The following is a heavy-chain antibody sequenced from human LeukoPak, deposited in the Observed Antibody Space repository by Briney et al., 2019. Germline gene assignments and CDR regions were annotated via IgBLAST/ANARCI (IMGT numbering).Heavy chain of an antibody. Sequence: SETLSLTCAVSGYSISSGYYWGWIRQPPGKGLEWIGSIYHSGSTYYNPSLKSRVTISVDTSKNQFSLKLSSVTAADTAVYYCARRSDFWSGYYNFDYWGQGTLVTVSS. V-gene: IGHV4-38-2*01. CDR2: IYHSGST. CDR1: GYSISSGYY. J-gene: IGHJ4*02. CDR3: ARRSDFWSGYYNFDY. D-gene: IGHD3-3*01.